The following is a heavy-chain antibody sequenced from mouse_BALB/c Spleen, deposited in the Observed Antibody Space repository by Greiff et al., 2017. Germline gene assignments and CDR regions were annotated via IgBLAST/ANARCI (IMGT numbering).Heavy chain of an antibody. V-gene: IGHV1-63*02. J-gene: IGHJ3*01. D-gene: IGHD2-4*01. CDR1: GFTFTNYC. CDR2: IYPGGGYT. Sequence: QVQLQQSGAELVRPGTSVKLSCKASGFTFTNYCLDWVKQRPGHGLEWIGDIYPGGGYTNYNEKFKGKATLTADTSSSTAYMQLSSLTSEDSAVYCWARDDYDGRFAYGGQGTLVTVSA. CDR3: ARDDYDGRFAY.